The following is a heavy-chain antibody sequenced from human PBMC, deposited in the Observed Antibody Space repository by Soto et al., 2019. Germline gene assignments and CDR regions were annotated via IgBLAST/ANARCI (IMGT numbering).Heavy chain of an antibody. CDR1: GFNVGDYE. Sequence: PGGSLRLSCAASGFNVGDYEMNWVRQAPGKGLEWISMITSGGTVFYYADSVRGRFAISRDDTENSLYLQMDSLRVEDTALYYCARGRYALGVWVQGTTVTVSS. J-gene: IGHJ6*02. D-gene: IGHD3-9*01. V-gene: IGHV3-48*03. CDR2: ITSGGTVF. CDR3: ARGRYALGV.